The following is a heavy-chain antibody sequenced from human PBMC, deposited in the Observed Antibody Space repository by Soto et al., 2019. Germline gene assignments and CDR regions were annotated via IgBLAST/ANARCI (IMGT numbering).Heavy chain of an antibody. J-gene: IGHJ4*02. D-gene: IGHD6-19*01. CDR2: ISYDGSNK. CDR3: ARGIVRIAVAGTKAYYFDY. CDR1: GFTFSSYA. V-gene: IGHV3-30-3*01. Sequence: QVQLVESGGGVVQPGRSLRLSCAASGFTFSSYAMHWVRQAPGKGLEWVAVISYDGSNKYYADSVKGRFTISRDNSKNTLYLQMNSLRAEDTAVYYCARGIVRIAVAGTKAYYFDYWGQGTLVTVSS.